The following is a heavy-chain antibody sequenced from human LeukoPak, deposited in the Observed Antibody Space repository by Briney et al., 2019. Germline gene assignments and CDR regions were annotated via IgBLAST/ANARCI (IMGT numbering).Heavy chain of an antibody. D-gene: IGHD6-25*01. V-gene: IGHV3-48*02. CDR1: GFTFSIYS. J-gene: IGHJ4*02. Sequence: GGLRLSCAASGFTFSIYSMHWVRQAPRKGLEWVSYITGSSSTIYYADSVKGRFTISRDNAKNSLYLQMDSLRDEDTAVYYCARDGGVDYWGQGTLVTVSS. CDR2: ITGSSSTI. CDR3: ARDGGVDY.